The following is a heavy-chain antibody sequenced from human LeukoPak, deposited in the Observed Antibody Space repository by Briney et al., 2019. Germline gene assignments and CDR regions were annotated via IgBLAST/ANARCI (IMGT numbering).Heavy chain of an antibody. D-gene: IGHD3-16*02. J-gene: IGHJ3*02. CDR1: GFTFSDYY. CDR2: ISSSGSTI. V-gene: IGHV3-11*01. CDR3: VREQTGGVIVNGAFDI. Sequence: PGGSLRLSCAASGFTFSDYYMSWIRQAPGKGLEWVSYISSSGSTIYYADSVKGRFTISRDNAKNSLYLQMNSLRAGDTAFVYCVREQTGGVIVNGAFDIWGQGTMVTVSS.